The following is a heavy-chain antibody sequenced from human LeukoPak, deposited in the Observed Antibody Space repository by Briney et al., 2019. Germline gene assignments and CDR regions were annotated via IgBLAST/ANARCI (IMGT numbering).Heavy chain of an antibody. V-gene: IGHV1-2*02. CDR2: INPNSGGT. CDR1: GYTFTGYY. D-gene: IGHD6-19*01. CDR3: ARDAGIAVAGLYWYFDL. Sequence: VASVKVSCKASGYTFTGYYMHWVRQAPGQGLEWMGWINPNSGGTNYAQKFQGRVTMTRDTSISTAYMELSRLRSDDTAVYYCARDAGIAVAGLYWYFDLWGRGTLVTVSS. J-gene: IGHJ2*01.